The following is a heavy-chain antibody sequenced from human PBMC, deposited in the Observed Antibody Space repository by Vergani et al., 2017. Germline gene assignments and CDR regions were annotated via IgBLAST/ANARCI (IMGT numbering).Heavy chain of an antibody. J-gene: IGHJ4*02. CDR1: GGSFSGYY. Sequence: QVQLQQWGAGLLKPSETLSLTCAVYGGSFSGYYWSWIRQPPGKGLEWIGEINHSGSTNYNPALKSRVTISVDTSKNQFSLELSSVTAADTAVYYCARGYDYDSSGYYCLDSWGQGTLVTVSS. CDR2: INHSGST. D-gene: IGHD3-22*01. CDR3: ARGYDYDSSGYYCLDS. V-gene: IGHV4-34*01.